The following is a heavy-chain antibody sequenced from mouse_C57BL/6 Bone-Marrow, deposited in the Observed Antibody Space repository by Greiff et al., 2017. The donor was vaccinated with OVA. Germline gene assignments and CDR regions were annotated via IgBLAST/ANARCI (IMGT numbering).Heavy chain of an antibody. CDR3: TSVTTVVHPTDY. D-gene: IGHD1-1*01. V-gene: IGHV1-55*01. J-gene: IGHJ2*01. Sequence: QVQLQQPGAELVKPGASVKMSCKASGYTFTSYWITWVKQRPGQGLEWIGDIYPGSGSTNYNEKFTSKSTLTVDTSSSTAYMQLSSLTSEDSAVYCGTSVTTVVHPTDYWGQGTTLTVSS. CDR2: IYPGSGST. CDR1: GYTFTSYW.